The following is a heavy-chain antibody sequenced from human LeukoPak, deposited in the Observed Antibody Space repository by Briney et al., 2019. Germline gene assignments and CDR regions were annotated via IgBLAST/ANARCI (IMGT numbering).Heavy chain of an antibody. CDR1: GGTFSSYA. V-gene: IGHV1-69*06. CDR3: ATVGVGERDYNDAFDI. D-gene: IGHD3-10*01. Sequence: SVKVSCKASGGTFSSYAISWVRQAPGQGLEWMGGIIPIFGTANYAQKFQGRVTITADKSTSTAYMELSSLRSEDTAVYYCATVGVGERDYNDAFDIWGQGTMVTVSS. CDR2: IIPIFGTA. J-gene: IGHJ3*02.